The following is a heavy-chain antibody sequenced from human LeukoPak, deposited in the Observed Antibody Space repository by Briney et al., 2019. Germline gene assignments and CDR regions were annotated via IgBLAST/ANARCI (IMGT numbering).Heavy chain of an antibody. CDR1: GGSISNKY. D-gene: IGHD3-10*01. CDR3: ARDLDTYYYGSGSYYNLIRFDP. V-gene: IGHV4-59*12. CDR2: IYYSGST. J-gene: IGHJ5*02. Sequence: SETLSLTCTVSGGSISNKYWSWIRQPPGKGLEWIGYIYYSGSTNYNPSLKSRVTMSVDTSKNQFSLKLSSVTAADTAVYYCARDLDTYYYGSGSYYNLIRFDPWGQGTLVTVSS.